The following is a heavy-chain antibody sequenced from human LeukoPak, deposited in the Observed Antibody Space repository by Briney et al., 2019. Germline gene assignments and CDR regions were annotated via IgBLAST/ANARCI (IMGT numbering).Heavy chain of an antibody. D-gene: IGHD6-13*01. CDR2: RYYRSEWYY. CDR1: GDSVSSNSAA. CDR3: ARMYNISWYYYFGD. V-gene: IGHV6-1*01. J-gene: IGHJ4*02. Sequence: RTLSLTFAISGDSVSSNSAAWRWIRQSPSSGLEWLGTRYYRSEWYYDYAVSVKSRITINPDTSKNQFYLQLNSVTPEDTAMYYCARMYNISWYYYFGDWGQGTLVTVSS.